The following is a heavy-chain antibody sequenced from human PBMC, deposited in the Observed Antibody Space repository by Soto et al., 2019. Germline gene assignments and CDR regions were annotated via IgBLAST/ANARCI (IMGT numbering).Heavy chain of an antibody. CDR1: GDSVSSNSAA. CDR2: TYYRSKWYN. D-gene: IGHD2-2*01. CDR3: ARKLRYCSSTSCSYYGMDV. V-gene: IGHV6-1*01. J-gene: IGHJ6*02. Sequence: SQALSLTSAISGDSVSSNSAAWNLIRHSPSRGLEWLGRTYYRSKWYNDYAVSVKSRITINPDTSKNQFSLQLNSVTPEDTAVYYCARKLRYCSSTSCSYYGMDVWGQGTTVTVSS.